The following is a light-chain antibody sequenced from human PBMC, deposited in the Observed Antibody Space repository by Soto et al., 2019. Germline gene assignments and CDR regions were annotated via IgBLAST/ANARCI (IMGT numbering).Light chain of an antibody. V-gene: IGKV3-11*01. CDR3: QQRSNWPRT. J-gene: IGKJ4*01. CDR2: DAS. CDR1: QSVSHY. Sequence: EIVLTQSPATLSLSPGESATLSCRSSQSVSHYLAWYQQKPGQAPRLLIYDASNRATGIPARFSGSGSGTDFTLTISSLETEDFALYYCQQRSNWPRTFGGGTKVDIK.